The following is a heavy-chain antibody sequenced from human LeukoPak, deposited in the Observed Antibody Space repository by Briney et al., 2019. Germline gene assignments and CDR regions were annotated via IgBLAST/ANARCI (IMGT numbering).Heavy chain of an antibody. CDR2: VHHSGST. V-gene: IGHV4-38-2*02. J-gene: IGHJ5*02. Sequence: SETLSLTCTVSGYSISSDYCWGWIRQPPGKGLEWIGSVHHSGSTYYNPSLKSRVTMSLDTSKNQFSLKLSSVTAADTAVYYCATLMIAKTHNWFDPWGQGTLVTVSS. CDR3: ATLMIAKTHNWFDP. CDR1: GYSISSDYC. D-gene: IGHD3-22*01.